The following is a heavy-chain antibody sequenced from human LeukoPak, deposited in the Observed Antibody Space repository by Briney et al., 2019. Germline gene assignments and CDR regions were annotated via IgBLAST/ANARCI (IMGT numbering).Heavy chain of an antibody. J-gene: IGHJ4*02. V-gene: IGHV3-13*01. CDR2: IGTAGDT. D-gene: IGHD2-2*01. CDR3: ASARSSSWHNFDS. Sequence: PGGSLRLSCAASGFTFSSYDMHWVRQATGKGLEWVSAIGTAGDTYYPGSVKGRFTISRDDSKNTVYLQMNSLRPEDTAFYYCASARSSSWHNFDSWGQGTLVTVSS. CDR1: GFTFSSYD.